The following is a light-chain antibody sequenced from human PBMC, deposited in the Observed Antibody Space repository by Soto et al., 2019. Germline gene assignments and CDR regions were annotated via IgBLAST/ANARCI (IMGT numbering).Light chain of an antibody. J-gene: IGKJ4*01. CDR2: GAS. CDR1: QSVSSN. CDR3: QQYGNSPLT. V-gene: IGKV3-15*01. Sequence: EIVMTQSPATLSVSPGERATLSCRASQSVSSNLAWYQQKPGQAPRLLIYGASTRATGIPARFSGSGSGTYFTLTISRLEPDDFALYYCQQYGNSPLTFGGGTKVE.